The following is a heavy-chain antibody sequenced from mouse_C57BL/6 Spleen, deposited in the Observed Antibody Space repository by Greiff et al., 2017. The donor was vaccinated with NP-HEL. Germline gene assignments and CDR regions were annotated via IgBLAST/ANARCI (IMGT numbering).Heavy chain of an antibody. V-gene: IGHV1-15*01. CDR3: TPITTVVFDY. J-gene: IGHJ2*01. D-gene: IGHD1-1*01. Sequence: QVQLKESGAELVRPGASVTLSCKASGYTFTDYEMHWVKQTPVHGLEWIGAIDPETGCTAYNQKFKGKAILTADKSSSTAYMELRSLTSEDSAVYYCTPITTVVFDYWGQGTTLTVSS. CDR1: GYTFTDYE. CDR2: IDPETGCT.